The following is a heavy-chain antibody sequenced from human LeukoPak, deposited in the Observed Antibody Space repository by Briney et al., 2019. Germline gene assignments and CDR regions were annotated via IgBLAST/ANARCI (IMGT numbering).Heavy chain of an antibody. Sequence: GSSVKVSCKASGGTFSSYAINWVRQAPGQGLEWMGVIIPNSGNTGYAQKFQGRVTMTRNTSISTAYMELSSLRSEDTAVYYCARVGYSYGHDNGYYFDYWGQGTLVTVSS. CDR2: IIPNSGNT. CDR1: GGTFSSYA. D-gene: IGHD5-18*01. J-gene: IGHJ4*02. V-gene: IGHV1-8*02. CDR3: ARVGYSYGHDNGYYFDY.